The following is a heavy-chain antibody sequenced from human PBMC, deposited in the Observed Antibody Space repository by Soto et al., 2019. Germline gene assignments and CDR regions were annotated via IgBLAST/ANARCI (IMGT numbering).Heavy chain of an antibody. CDR3: ARGVPNCSSSSCYFDF. CDR2: ISGDGRTT. J-gene: IGHJ4*02. D-gene: IGHD2-2*01. Sequence: GGSLRLSCAASGFTFSSHWMNWVRQAPGKGLVWVSRISGDGRTTSHADSVKGRFTISRDNAKNTLYLQVNSLRVEDTAVYYCARGVPNCSSSSCYFDFWGRGTLVTVSS. CDR1: GFTFSSHW. V-gene: IGHV3-74*01.